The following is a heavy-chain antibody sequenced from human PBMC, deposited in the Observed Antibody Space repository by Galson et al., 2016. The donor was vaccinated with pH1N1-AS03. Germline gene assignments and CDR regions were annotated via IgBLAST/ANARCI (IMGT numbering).Heavy chain of an antibody. J-gene: IGHJ6*02. Sequence: LSLTCTVFGYSMTSGYFWGWIRQPPGKGLEWIGSSYHTGSTYYNPSLKSRVSVSLDTSKGQFSLKFNSVTATDTAVYYCAREKINVGADYYGMDVWGQGTTVTVSS. V-gene: IGHV4-38-2*02. CDR3: AREKINVGADYYGMDV. CDR2: SYHTGST. D-gene: IGHD1-26*01. CDR1: GYSMTSGYF.